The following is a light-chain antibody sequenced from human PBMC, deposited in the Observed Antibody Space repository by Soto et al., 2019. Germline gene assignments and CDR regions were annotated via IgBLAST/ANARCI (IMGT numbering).Light chain of an antibody. CDR1: QSISDT. CDR3: QPYNNWPWT. V-gene: IGKV3-15*01. Sequence: EIVMTQSPATLSVSPGGRATLSCRASQSISDTLAWYQQKPGPAPRLLIHGAPTRATGFPARFSGSGSGTDFTLTISSLQSEDFAVYYCQPYNNWPWTFGQGTKVDIK. J-gene: IGKJ1*01. CDR2: GAP.